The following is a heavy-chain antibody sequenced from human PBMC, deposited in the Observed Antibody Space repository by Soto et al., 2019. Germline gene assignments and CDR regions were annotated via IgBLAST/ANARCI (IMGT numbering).Heavy chain of an antibody. CDR2: IIPIFGTA. J-gene: IGHJ5*02. Sequence: QVQLVQSGAEVKKPGSSVRVSCKASGGTFSSYAISWVRQAPGQGLEWMGGIIPIFGTANYAQKFQGRVTITADESTSTAYMELSSLRSEDTAVYDCARDPVGSPKDQRWFDPWGQGTLVTVSS. D-gene: IGHD1-26*01. V-gene: IGHV1-69*01. CDR3: ARDPVGSPKDQRWFDP. CDR1: GGTFSSYA.